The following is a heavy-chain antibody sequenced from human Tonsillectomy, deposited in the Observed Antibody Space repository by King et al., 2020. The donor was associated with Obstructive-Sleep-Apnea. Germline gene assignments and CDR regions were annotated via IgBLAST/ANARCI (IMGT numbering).Heavy chain of an antibody. V-gene: IGHV3-30*04. D-gene: IGHD3-10*01. J-gene: IGHJ3*02. CDR1: GFTFSSYT. CDR2: ISYDGSDT. CDR3: ASLHPLLLWFGELGAFDI. Sequence: VQLVESGGGVVQPGRSLRLSCAASGFTFSSYTMHWVRQTPDKGLEWVALISYDGSDTYHADSVKGRFTISRDNSKSALYLQMNSLRTEDTAVYYCASLHPLLLWFGELGAFDIWGQGTVVTVSS.